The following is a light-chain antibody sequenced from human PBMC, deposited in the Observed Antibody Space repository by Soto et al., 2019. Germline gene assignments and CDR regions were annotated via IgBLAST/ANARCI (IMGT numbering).Light chain of an antibody. J-gene: IGKJ2*01. CDR2: GAS. Sequence: EIVLTQSPGTLSLSPGERATLSCRASQSVSSSYLAWYQQKPGQAPRLLIYGASSRATGNPDRFSGSGSVTDFTLTISRLEPEDFAVYYCQQYGSSPYTFGQGTQLEIK. CDR3: QQYGSSPYT. CDR1: QSVSSSY. V-gene: IGKV3-20*01.